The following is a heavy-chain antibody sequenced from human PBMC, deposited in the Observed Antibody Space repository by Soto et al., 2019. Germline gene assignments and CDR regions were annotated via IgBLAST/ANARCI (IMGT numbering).Heavy chain of an antibody. V-gene: IGHV1-18*04. J-gene: IGHJ5*02. D-gene: IGHD3-22*01. CDR1: GYTFTSYG. CDR3: ARSGVSYYDSSGRNWFDP. CDR2: ISAYNGNT. Sequence: ASVKVSCKASGYTFTSYGISWVRQAPGQGLEWMGWISAYNGNTNYAQKLQGRVTMTTDTSTSTAYMELRSLRSDDTAGYYCARSGVSYYDSSGRNWFDPWGQGTLVTVSS.